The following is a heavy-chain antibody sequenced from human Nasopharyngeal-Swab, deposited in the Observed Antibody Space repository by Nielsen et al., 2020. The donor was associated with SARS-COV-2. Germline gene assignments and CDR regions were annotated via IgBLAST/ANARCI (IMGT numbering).Heavy chain of an antibody. D-gene: IGHD6-13*01. Sequence: VRPMPGKGLEWVSSISSSSSYIYYVDSVKGRFTISRDNAKNSLYLQMNSLRAEDTAVYYCARGRGYSSSYDAFDIWGQGTMVTVSS. J-gene: IGHJ3*02. V-gene: IGHV3-21*01. CDR2: ISSSSSYI. CDR3: ARGRGYSSSYDAFDI.